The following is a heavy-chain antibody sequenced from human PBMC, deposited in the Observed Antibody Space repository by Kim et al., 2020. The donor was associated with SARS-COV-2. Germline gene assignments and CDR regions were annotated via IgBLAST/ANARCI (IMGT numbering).Heavy chain of an antibody. CDR1: GGSISSSSYY. CDR2: IYYSGST. V-gene: IGHV4-39*01. CDR3: AATIFGVALYNWFDP. D-gene: IGHD3-3*01. J-gene: IGHJ5*02. Sequence: SETLSLTCTVSGGSISSSSYYWGWIRQPPGKGLEWLGSIYYSGSTYYNPSLKSRVTISVDTSKNQFSLKLSSVTAADTAVYYCAATIFGVALYNWFDPWGQGTLVTVSS.